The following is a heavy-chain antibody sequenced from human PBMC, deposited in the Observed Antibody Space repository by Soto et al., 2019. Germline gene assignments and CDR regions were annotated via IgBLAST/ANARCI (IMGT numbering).Heavy chain of an antibody. J-gene: IGHJ6*02. Sequence: EVQLVESGGGLVQPGGSLKLSCAASGFTFSGSAMHWVRQASGKGLEWVGRIRSKANSYATAYAASVKGRFTISRDDSKNTAYLQMNSLKTEDTAGYYCTSPRGPGADGMDVWGQGTTVTVSS. CDR3: TSPRGPGADGMDV. CDR1: GFTFSGSA. CDR2: IRSKANSYAT. D-gene: IGHD3-10*01. V-gene: IGHV3-73*02.